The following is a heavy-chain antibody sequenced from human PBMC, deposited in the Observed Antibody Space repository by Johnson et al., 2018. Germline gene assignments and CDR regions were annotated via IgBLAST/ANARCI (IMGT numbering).Heavy chain of an antibody. Sequence: VQLLETGGGLVKPGGSLRLSCAASGFTFSSYGMHWVRQAPGKGLEWVAVIWYDGSNKYYADSVKGRFTISRDNSKNTLYLQMNSLRAEDTAVYYCARARSWGIQLYYYYDGMDVWGQGTTVTVSS. CDR1: GFTFSSYG. CDR3: ARARSWGIQLYYYYDGMDV. CDR2: IWYDGSNK. D-gene: IGHD5-18*01. V-gene: IGHV3-33*08. J-gene: IGHJ6*02.